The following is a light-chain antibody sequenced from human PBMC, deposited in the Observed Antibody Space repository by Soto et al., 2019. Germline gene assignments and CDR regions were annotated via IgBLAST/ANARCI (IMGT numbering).Light chain of an antibody. CDR2: GAS. CDR3: QQYGSSLWT. Sequence: EIVMTQSPATLSVPPGERATLSCRASQSVSSNLAWHQQKPGQAPRLLIYGASSRATGIPDRFSGSGSGTDFTLTISRLEPEDFAVYYCQQYGSSLWTFGQGTKVDI. V-gene: IGKV3-20*01. J-gene: IGKJ1*01. CDR1: QSVSSN.